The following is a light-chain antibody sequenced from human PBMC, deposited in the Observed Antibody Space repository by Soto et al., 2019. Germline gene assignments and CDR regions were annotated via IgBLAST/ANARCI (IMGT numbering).Light chain of an antibody. V-gene: IGKV3-20*01. CDR1: QSVSSSY. J-gene: IGKJ4*01. CDR2: GAS. Sequence: EIVLTQSPGTLSLSPGERATLSCRASQSVSSSYLAWYQQKPGQAPRLLIYGASSRATGIPDRFSGSGSGTDFTLTISRLESEDIAVYYCQQYGSSPQLTFGGGTKVEIK. CDR3: QQYGSSPQLT.